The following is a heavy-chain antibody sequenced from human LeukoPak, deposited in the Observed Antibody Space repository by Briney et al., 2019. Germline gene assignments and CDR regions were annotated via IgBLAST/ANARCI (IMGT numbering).Heavy chain of an antibody. D-gene: IGHD2-2*02. Sequence: GASVKVSCKASGYTFTSYDINWVRQATGQGLEWMGWTNPNSGNTGYAQKFQGRVTMTRNTSISTAYMELSSLRSEDTAVYYCARSGIIPAAIRGYYYYGMDVWGQGTTVTVSS. V-gene: IGHV1-8*01. CDR1: GYTFTSYD. J-gene: IGHJ6*02. CDR3: ARSGIIPAAIRGYYYYGMDV. CDR2: TNPNSGNT.